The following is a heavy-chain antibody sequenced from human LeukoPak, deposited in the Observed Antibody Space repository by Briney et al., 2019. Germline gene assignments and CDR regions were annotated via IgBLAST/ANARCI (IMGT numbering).Heavy chain of an antibody. CDR1: DDSISSNSYY. CDR3: ARYRFSYGMYHFDH. CDR2: IDSSGST. Sequence: PSETLSLTCTVSDDSISSNSYYWGWIRQPPGKGLEWLGSIDSSGSTNYNPSLRSRVTLSVDTSKNQFFLKVTSVTAADTAVYFCARYRFSYGMYHFDHWGQGTLVIVSS. J-gene: IGHJ4*02. D-gene: IGHD5-18*01. V-gene: IGHV4-39*01.